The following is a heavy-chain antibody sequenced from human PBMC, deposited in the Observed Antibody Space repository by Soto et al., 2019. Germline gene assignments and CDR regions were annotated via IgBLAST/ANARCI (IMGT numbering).Heavy chain of an antibody. D-gene: IGHD2-15*01. CDR2: INAGNGNT. J-gene: IGHJ5*02. Sequence: ASVKVSCKASGYTFTSYAMHWVRQAPGQRLEWMGWINAGNGNTKYSQKFQGRVTITRDTSASTAYMELSSLRSEDTAVYYCARLVVVVAGHQANWLDPWGQGTLVTVSS. CDR3: ARLVVVVAGHQANWLDP. V-gene: IGHV1-3*01. CDR1: GYTFTSYA.